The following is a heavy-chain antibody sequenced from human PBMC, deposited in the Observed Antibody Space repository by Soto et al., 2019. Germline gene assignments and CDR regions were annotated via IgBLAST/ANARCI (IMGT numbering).Heavy chain of an antibody. V-gene: IGHV4-34*01. CDR1: GGSFSGYY. CDR2: INHSGST. Sequence: PSETLSLTCAVYGGSFSGYYWSWIRQPPGKGLEWIGEINHSGSTNYNPSLKSRVTISVDTSKNQFSLKLSSVTAADTAVYYCARILGIDYYYGMDVWGQGTTVT. CDR3: ARILGIDYYYGMDV. D-gene: IGHD7-27*01. J-gene: IGHJ6*02.